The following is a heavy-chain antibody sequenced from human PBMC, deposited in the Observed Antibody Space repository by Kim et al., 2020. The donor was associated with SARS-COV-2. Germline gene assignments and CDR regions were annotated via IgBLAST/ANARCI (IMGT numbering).Heavy chain of an antibody. CDR2: INHSGST. D-gene: IGHD4-17*01. Sequence: SETLSLTCAVYGGSFSGYYWSWIRQPPGKGLEWIGEINHSGSTNYNPSLKSRVTISVDTSKNQFSLKLSSVTAAATAVYYCARAGTTVVTHNWFDPWGQGTLVTVSS. V-gene: IGHV4-34*01. J-gene: IGHJ5*02. CDR1: GGSFSGYY. CDR3: ARAGTTVVTHNWFDP.